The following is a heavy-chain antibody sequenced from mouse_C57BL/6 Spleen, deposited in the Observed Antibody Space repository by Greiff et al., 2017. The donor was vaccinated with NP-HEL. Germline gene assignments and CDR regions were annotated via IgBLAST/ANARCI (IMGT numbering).Heavy chain of an antibody. CDR2: ISDGGSYT. CDR3: ARDPYGSSYRYFDV. Sequence: DVKLVESGGGLVKPGGSLKLSCAASGFTFSSYAMSWVRQTPEKRLEWVATISDGGSYTYYPDNVKGRFTISRDNAKNNLYLQMSHLKSEDTAMYYCARDPYGSSYRYFDVWGTGTTVTVSS. D-gene: IGHD1-1*01. J-gene: IGHJ1*03. CDR1: GFTFSSYA. V-gene: IGHV5-4*01.